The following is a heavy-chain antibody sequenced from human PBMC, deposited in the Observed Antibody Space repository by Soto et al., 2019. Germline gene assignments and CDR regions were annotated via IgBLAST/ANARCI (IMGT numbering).Heavy chain of an antibody. V-gene: IGHV3-30-3*01. Sequence: QVQLVESGGGVVQPGRSLRLSCAASGFTFSSYAMHWVRQAPGKGLEWVAVISYDGSNKYYAESVKGRFTISRDNSKNTLYLQMNSLRAEDTAVYYCAREGMSAVTTAWDYWSQGTLVTVSS. J-gene: IGHJ4*02. CDR2: ISYDGSNK. CDR3: AREGMSAVTTAWDY. D-gene: IGHD4-17*01. CDR1: GFTFSSYA.